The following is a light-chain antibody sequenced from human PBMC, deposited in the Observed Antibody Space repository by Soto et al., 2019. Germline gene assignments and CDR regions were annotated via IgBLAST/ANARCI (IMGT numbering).Light chain of an antibody. CDR2: GAS. CDR1: QSVSSSY. J-gene: IGKJ3*01. CDR3: QQYGSQFQQSGSQFGFT. V-gene: IGKV3-20*01. Sequence: EIVLTQSPGTLSLSPGERVTLSCRASQSVSSSYIAWYQQKPGQAPRLLIYGASSRATGIPDRFSGSGSGTDFTLTITRLAPEEFAVYYLQQYGSQFQQSGSQFGFTLGHGTKVDIK.